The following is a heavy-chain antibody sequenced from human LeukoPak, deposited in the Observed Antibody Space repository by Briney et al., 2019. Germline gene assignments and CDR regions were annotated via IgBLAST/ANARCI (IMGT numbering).Heavy chain of an antibody. CDR1: GYTFTSYY. CDR2: INPSGGST. CDR3: ARDTSPYDFWSGYYDY. J-gene: IGHJ4*02. V-gene: IGHV1-46*01. Sequence: ASVKVSCKASGYTFTSYYMHWVRQASGQGLEWMGIINPSGGSTSYAQKFQGRVTMTRDTSTSTVYMELSSLRSEDTAVYYCARDTSPYDFWSGYYDYWGQGTLVTVSS. D-gene: IGHD3-3*01.